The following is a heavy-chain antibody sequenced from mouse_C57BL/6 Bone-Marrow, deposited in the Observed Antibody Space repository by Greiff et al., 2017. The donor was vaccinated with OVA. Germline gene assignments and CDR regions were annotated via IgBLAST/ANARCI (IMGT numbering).Heavy chain of an antibody. J-gene: IGHJ1*03. D-gene: IGHD2-5*01. Sequence: EVKLVESEGGLVQPGSSMKLSCTASGFTFSDYYMAWVRQVPEKGLEWVANINYDGSSTYYLDSLKSRFIISRDNAKNILYLQMSSLKSEDTATYYCARVYYYYSNYVHCDVWGTGTTVTVSS. V-gene: IGHV5-16*01. CDR2: INYDGSST. CDR3: ARVYYYYSNYVHCDV. CDR1: GFTFSDYY.